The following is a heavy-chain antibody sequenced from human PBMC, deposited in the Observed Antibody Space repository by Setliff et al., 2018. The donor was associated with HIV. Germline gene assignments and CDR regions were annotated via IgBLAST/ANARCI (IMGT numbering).Heavy chain of an antibody. CDR3: ARLDCSSTSCYWGAFDI. V-gene: IGHV4-31*03. J-gene: IGHJ3*02. D-gene: IGHD2-2*01. Sequence: SETLSLTCTVSGGSISSGGYYWSWIRQHPGKGLEWIGYISYSGSTYYNPSLNSRLTISIDTSKNQFSLKLSSLTAADTAVYYCARLDCSSTSCYWGAFDIWGQGAMVTVSS. CDR2: ISYSGST. CDR1: GGSISSGGYY.